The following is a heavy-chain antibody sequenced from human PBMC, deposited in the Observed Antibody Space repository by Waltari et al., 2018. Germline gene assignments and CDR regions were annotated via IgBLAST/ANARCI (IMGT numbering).Heavy chain of an antibody. V-gene: IGHV1-2*02. CDR1: GYNLSGYY. J-gene: IGHJ4*02. CDR2: INPNTGGT. Sequence: QVQPVQSGAGVKKPGASVNVACKAPGYNLSGYYIHWVRQAPGKGLEWMGWINPNTGGTKYAQKYQGRVTLTRDTTISTAYMELSSLGSDDIAVFYCARQAARNFDYWSQGTLVTVST. CDR3: ARQAARNFDY.